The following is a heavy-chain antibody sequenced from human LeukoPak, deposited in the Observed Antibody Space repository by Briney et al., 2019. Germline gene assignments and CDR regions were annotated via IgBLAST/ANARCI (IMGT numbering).Heavy chain of an antibody. CDR2: IYYSGST. Sequence: SGPTLVKPSETLSLTCTVSGGSISSYYWSWIRQPPGKGLEWIGYIYYSGSTNYNPSLKSRVTISVDTSKNQFSLKLSSVTAADTAVYYCARGFSGGNSYFDYWGQGTLVTVSS. D-gene: IGHD4-23*01. J-gene: IGHJ4*02. CDR3: ARGFSGGNSYFDY. V-gene: IGHV4-59*01. CDR1: GGSISSYY.